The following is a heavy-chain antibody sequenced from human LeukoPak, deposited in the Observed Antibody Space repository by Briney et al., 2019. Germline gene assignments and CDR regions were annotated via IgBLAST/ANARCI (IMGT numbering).Heavy chain of an antibody. CDR3: AILPITMVESKHYYYYYGMDV. J-gene: IGHJ6*02. D-gene: IGHD3-10*01. Sequence: GASVKVSCKASGYTFTSYDINWVRQATGQGLEWMGWMNPNSGNTGYAQKFQGRVTMTRNTSISTAYMELSSLRSEGTAVYYCAILPITMVESKHYYYYYGMDVWGQGTTVTVSS. CDR1: GYTFTSYD. CDR2: MNPNSGNT. V-gene: IGHV1-8*01.